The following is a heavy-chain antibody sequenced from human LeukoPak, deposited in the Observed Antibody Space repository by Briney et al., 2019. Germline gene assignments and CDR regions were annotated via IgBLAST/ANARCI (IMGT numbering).Heavy chain of an antibody. CDR1: GFTFSSYS. Sequence: GGSLRLSCAASGFTFSSYSMNWVRQAPGKGLEWVGRIKSKSDGGTTDYAAPVKGRFTISRDDSKDTLFLQMNSLTTEDTAVYYCTTKTSFPDYWGQGTLVTVSP. CDR3: TTKTSFPDY. V-gene: IGHV3-15*01. CDR2: IKSKSDGGTT. J-gene: IGHJ4*02.